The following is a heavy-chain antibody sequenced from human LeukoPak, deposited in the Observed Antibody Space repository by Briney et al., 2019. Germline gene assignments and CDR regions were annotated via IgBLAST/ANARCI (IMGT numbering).Heavy chain of an antibody. Sequence: GGSLRLSCIASGFTFSSFWMTWLRQAPGKGLEWVANIKHDGSVQYYVDSVKGRFTLSRDNAKNSVYLQMHNLRGDDTAVYYCARREPHCDGGSFSPWGYWGQETLATVPS. J-gene: IGHJ4*02. CDR3: ARREPHCDGGSFSPWGY. D-gene: IGHD2-15*01. CDR1: GFTFSSFW. V-gene: IGHV3-7*03. CDR2: IKHDGSVQ.